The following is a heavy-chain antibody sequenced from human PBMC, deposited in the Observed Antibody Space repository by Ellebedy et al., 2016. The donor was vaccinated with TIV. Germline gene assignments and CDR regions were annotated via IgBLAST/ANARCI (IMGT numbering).Heavy chain of an antibody. CDR1: GFTYETHG. D-gene: IGHD5-12*01. Sequence: GESLKISXAASGFTYETHGMHWVRQSPGKGMEWVAVISYDGANINYADSVKGRFTISRDNSKNTVFLQMNLLRPEDTAVYFCARDSGYSGYDKIDLWGQGTLVT. J-gene: IGHJ5*02. CDR3: ARDSGYSGYDKIDL. V-gene: IGHV3-30*03. CDR2: ISYDGANI.